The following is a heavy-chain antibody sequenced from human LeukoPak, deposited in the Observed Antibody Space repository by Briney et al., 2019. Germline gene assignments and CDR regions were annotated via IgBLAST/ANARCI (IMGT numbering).Heavy chain of an antibody. Sequence: PSETLSLTCTVSGYSISSGYYWGWVRQPPGKGLEWIGSIYHSGSTYYNPSLKSRVTISVDTSKNQFSLKLSSVTAADTAVYYCARASGSYYFAWFDPWGQGTLVTVSS. CDR2: IYHSGST. J-gene: IGHJ5*02. CDR1: GYSISSGYY. V-gene: IGHV4-38-2*02. CDR3: ARASGSYYFAWFDP. D-gene: IGHD1-26*01.